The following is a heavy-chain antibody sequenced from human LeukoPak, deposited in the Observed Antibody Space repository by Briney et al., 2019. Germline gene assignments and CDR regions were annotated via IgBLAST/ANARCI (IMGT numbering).Heavy chain of an antibody. V-gene: IGHV4-4*02. CDR2: IYHSGTT. Sequence: GSLRLSCAASGFTFSIYGMNWVRQSPGKGLEWIGRIYHSGTTNYNPSLKSRVTISVDRSKNQFSLNLTSVTAADTAVYYCARDDSYASGNFDYWGQGTLVTVSS. J-gene: IGHJ4*02. D-gene: IGHD3-10*01. CDR3: ARDDSYASGNFDY. CDR1: GFTFSIYGM.